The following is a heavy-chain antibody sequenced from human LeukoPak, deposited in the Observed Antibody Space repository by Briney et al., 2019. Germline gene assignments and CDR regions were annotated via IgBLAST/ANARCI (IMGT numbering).Heavy chain of an antibody. CDR3: ARAHGAKTNPFDY. CDR1: GGSISSYY. D-gene: IGHD3-10*01. Sequence: PSETLSLTCTVSGGSISSYYWSWIRQPAGKGLEWIGEINHSGSTNYNPSLKSRVTISVDTSKNQFSLKLSSVTAADTAVYYCARAHGAKTNPFDYWGQGTLVTVSS. CDR2: INHSGST. J-gene: IGHJ4*02. V-gene: IGHV4-34*01.